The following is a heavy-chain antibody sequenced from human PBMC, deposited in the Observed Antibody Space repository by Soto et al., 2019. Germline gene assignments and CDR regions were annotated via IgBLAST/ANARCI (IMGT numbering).Heavy chain of an antibody. J-gene: IGHJ4*02. V-gene: IGHV4-34*01. CDR2: INHSGST. CDR1: GGSISSYY. D-gene: IGHD3-9*01. CDR3: ARHRGTISLTDY. Sequence: SETLSLTCTVSGGSISSYYWSWIRQPPGKGLEWIGEINHSGSTNYNPSLKSRVTISVDTSKNQFSLKLSSVTAADTAVYYCARHRGTISLTDYWGQGTLVTVSS.